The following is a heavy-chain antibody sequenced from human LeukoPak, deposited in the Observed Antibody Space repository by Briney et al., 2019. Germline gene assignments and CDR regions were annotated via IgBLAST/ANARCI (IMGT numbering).Heavy chain of an antibody. D-gene: IGHD2-2*01. CDR3: ARVVVVPAAIISYGMDV. CDR2: IYYSGST. Sequence: SETLSLTCTVSGGSISSGGYYRSWIRQHPGKGLEWIGYIYYSGSTYYNPSLKSRVTISVDTSKNQFSLKLSSVTAADTAVYYCARVVVVPAAIISYGMDVWGQGTTVTVSS. CDR1: GGSISSGGYY. V-gene: IGHV4-31*03. J-gene: IGHJ6*02.